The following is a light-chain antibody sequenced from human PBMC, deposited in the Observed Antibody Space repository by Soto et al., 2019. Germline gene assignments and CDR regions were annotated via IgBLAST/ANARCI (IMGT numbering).Light chain of an antibody. V-gene: IGLV2-18*01. Sequence: QSALTQPPSVSGSPGQSVTISCTGTSIDVGNFDLVSWYQQPPGTAPKLLIYQVSNRPSGVPDRFSGSQSGNTASLTISGLQAEDEADYYCSLKTNSVTWVFGGGTKLTVL. CDR1: SIDVGNFDL. CDR3: SLKTNSVTWV. CDR2: QVS. J-gene: IGLJ3*02.